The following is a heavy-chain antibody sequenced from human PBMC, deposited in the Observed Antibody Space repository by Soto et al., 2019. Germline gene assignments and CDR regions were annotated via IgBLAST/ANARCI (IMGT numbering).Heavy chain of an antibody. CDR2: ISHSGTST. D-gene: IGHD3-10*01. J-gene: IGHJ5*02. V-gene: IGHV3-23*01. CDR1: GVTFSNFA. CDR3: AKGSWVHHGSEGGNWLDP. Sequence: EVQLLESGGGLVQPGGSLRLSCAVSGVTFSNFAMNWVRQAPGKGPEWVSGISHSGTSTYYADSVKGRFTISRDNSKNTLYLQMNSLRAEDTAVYYCAKGSWVHHGSEGGNWLDPWGQGTLVTVSS.